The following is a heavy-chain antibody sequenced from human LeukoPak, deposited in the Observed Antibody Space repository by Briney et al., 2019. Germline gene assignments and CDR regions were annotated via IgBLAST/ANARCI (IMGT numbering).Heavy chain of an antibody. V-gene: IGHV3-49*04. CDR1: GFTFGDYA. J-gene: IGHJ4*02. CDR2: IRSEAYGGTT. Sequence: PGGSLRLSCTASGFTFGDYAMHWVRQAPGKGLEWVGFIRSEAYGGTTEYAASVKGRFTISRDDSKSIAYLQMNSLKTEDTAVYYCNLPDYWGQGTLVTVSS. CDR3: NLPDY.